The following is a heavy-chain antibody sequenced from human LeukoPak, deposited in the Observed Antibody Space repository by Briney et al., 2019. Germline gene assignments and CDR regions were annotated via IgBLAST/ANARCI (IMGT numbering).Heavy chain of an antibody. Sequence: TSQTLSLTCTVSGGSISSGDYYWSWIRQPPGKGLEWIGYIYYSGSTYYNPSLKSRVTISVDTSKNQFSLKLSSVTAADTAVYYCASGRRDDSSGSYYYFDYWGQGTLVTVSS. CDR1: GGSISSGDYY. V-gene: IGHV4-30-4*01. CDR3: ASGRRDDSSGSYYYFDY. J-gene: IGHJ4*02. CDR2: IYYSGST. D-gene: IGHD3-22*01.